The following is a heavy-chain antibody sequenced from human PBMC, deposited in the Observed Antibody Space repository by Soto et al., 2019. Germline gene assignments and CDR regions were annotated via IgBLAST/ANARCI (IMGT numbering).Heavy chain of an antibody. D-gene: IGHD3-10*01. Sequence: GGSLRLSCAASGFNFNDYGMHWVRQAPGKGLEWVSSISWNSVSIGYADSVKGRFTISRDNAKNSLYLQMNSLRAEDTALYYCAKDMENGYNPYYYYGMDVWGQGTTVTVSS. CDR3: AKDMENGYNPYYYYGMDV. CDR2: ISWNSVSI. CDR1: GFNFNDYG. J-gene: IGHJ6*02. V-gene: IGHV3-9*01.